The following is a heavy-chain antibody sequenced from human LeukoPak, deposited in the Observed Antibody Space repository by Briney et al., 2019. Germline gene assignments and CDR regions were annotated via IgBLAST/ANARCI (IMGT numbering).Heavy chain of an antibody. Sequence: GGSLRLSCAASGLTFSSYAMSWVRQAPGKGLEWVAVISYDGSSKYYADSVKGRFTISRGNSKNTLYLQMNSLRVEDTAAYYCARDSYYYDSSGYYLHFDYWGQGTLVTVSS. D-gene: IGHD3-22*01. CDR1: GLTFSSYA. J-gene: IGHJ4*02. CDR3: ARDSYYYDSSGYYLHFDY. V-gene: IGHV3-30*03. CDR2: ISYDGSSK.